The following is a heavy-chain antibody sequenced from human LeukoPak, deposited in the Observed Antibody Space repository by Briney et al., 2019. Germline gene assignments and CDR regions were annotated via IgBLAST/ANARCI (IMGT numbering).Heavy chain of an antibody. J-gene: IGHJ3*02. CDR2: IIPIFGTA. Sequence: ASVKVSCKASGGTFSSYAISRVRQAPGQGLEWMGGIIPIFGTANYAQKFQGRVTITADESTSTAYMELSSLRSEDTAVYYCARVKMTKYSGYATGAFDIWGQGTMVTVSS. V-gene: IGHV1-69*13. CDR3: ARVKMTKYSGYATGAFDI. D-gene: IGHD5-12*01. CDR1: GGTFSSYA.